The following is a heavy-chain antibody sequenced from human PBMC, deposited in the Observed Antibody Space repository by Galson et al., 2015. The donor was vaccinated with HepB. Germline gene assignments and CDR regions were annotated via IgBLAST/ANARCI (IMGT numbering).Heavy chain of an antibody. CDR2: IRYDGSNK. CDR1: GFTFSSYG. J-gene: IGHJ4*02. CDR3: AKSPRFIAAAGYFDY. Sequence: SLRLSCAASGFTFSSYGMHWVRQAPGKGLEWVAFIRYDGSNKYYADSVKGRFTISRDNSKNTLYLQMNSLRAEDTAVYYCAKSPRFIAAAGYFDYWGQGTLVTVSS. V-gene: IGHV3-30*02. D-gene: IGHD6-13*01.